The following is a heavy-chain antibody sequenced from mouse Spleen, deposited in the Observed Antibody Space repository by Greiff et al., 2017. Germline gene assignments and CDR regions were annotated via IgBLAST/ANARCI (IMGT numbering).Heavy chain of an antibody. Sequence: EVQRVESGGGLVQPGGSLKLSCAASGFTFSSYGMSWVRQTPDKRLELVATINSNGGSTYYPDSVKGRFTISRDNAKNTLYLQMSSLTSEDTAMYYCASDDGYWGFDYWGQGTTLTVSS. J-gene: IGHJ2*01. CDR2: INSNGGST. V-gene: IGHV5-6-3*01. D-gene: IGHD2-3*01. CDR3: ASDDGYWGFDY. CDR1: GFTFSSYG.